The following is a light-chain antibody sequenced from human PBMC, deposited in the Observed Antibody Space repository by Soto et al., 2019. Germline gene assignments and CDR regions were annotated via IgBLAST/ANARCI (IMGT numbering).Light chain of an antibody. CDR2: GNN. J-gene: IGLJ7*01. Sequence: QSVLTQPPSVSGAPGRRVTISCTGSSSNIGAGYDVHWYQQFPGTAPKLLMYGNNNRPSGVPDRFSGSKSGTSASLAITGLQAEDEADYYCQSYDSSLSGAVFGGGTQLTVL. V-gene: IGLV1-40*01. CDR1: SSNIGAGYD. CDR3: QSYDSSLSGAV.